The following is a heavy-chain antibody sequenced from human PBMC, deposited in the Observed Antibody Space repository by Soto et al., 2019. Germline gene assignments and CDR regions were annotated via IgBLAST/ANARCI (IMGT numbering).Heavy chain of an antibody. D-gene: IGHD6-19*01. Sequence: SETLSLTCTVSGGSISTGGYYWSWIRQHPGKGLEWIGYIYYSGSTYYNPSLKSRLTISLDMSKNQFSLKLSSVTAADTAVYYCAREEGSSGRSFDYWGQGTLVTVSS. J-gene: IGHJ4*02. CDR1: GGSISTGGYY. V-gene: IGHV4-31*03. CDR3: AREEGSSGRSFDY. CDR2: IYYSGST.